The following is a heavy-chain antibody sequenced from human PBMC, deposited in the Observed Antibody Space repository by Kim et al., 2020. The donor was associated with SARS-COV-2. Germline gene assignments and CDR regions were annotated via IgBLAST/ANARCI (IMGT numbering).Heavy chain of an antibody. D-gene: IGHD5-12*01. CDR3: AKARCYDNNYWYFDF. V-gene: IGHV3-23*01. CDR1: GFTFSSYA. Sequence: GGSLRLSCAASGFTFSSYAMNWVRQAPGKGLEWVSTISGVAGRRTYYADSVKGRFTISRDNSKNTLYLQMNGLRADDTAVYYCAKARCYDNNYWYFDFWGRGTLVTVSS. J-gene: IGHJ2*01. CDR2: ISGVAGRRT.